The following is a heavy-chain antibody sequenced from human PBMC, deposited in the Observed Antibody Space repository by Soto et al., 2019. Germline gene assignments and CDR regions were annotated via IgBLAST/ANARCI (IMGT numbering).Heavy chain of an antibody. CDR3: ATRMTTAPY. V-gene: IGHV3-66*01. D-gene: IGHD1-1*01. CDR1: LFIVSDNY. Sequence: VRLVQSGGGLVQPGGSLRLSCAASLFIVSDNYMSWVRQAPGKGLEWVSLIYSGGGTDYAESVKGRFTISRDNSKNKLYLQMNSLKAEDTGIYYCATRMTTAPYWGQGTVVTVSS. CDR2: IYSGGGT. J-gene: IGHJ4*02.